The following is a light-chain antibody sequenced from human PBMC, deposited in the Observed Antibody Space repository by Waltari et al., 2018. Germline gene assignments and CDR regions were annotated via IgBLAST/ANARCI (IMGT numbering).Light chain of an antibody. Sequence: DIQMTQSPSSVSASVGDRVTLTCRASQGISSWLAWYQHDPGKAPKLLIYATASLQSGVPSRFSGSGSGTDFTLTVSSLQPEDFATYYCLQAQRFPLTFGGGTTVEIK. CDR3: LQAQRFPLT. J-gene: IGKJ4*01. V-gene: IGKV1D-12*01. CDR2: ATA. CDR1: QGISSW.